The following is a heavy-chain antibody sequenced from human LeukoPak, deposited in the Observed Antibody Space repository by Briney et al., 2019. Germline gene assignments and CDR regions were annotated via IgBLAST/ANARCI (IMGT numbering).Heavy chain of an antibody. CDR1: GGSISSYY. CDR3: ARAPAYDSSGYYGSYYYYYYMDV. J-gene: IGHJ6*03. V-gene: IGHV4-59*01. CDR2: IYYSGST. Sequence: SETLSLTCTVPGGSISSYYWSWIRQPPGKGLEWLGYIYYSGSTNYNPSLKSRVTISVDTSKNQFSLKLSSVTAADTAVYYCARAPAYDSSGYYGSYYYYYYMDVWGKGTTVTVSS. D-gene: IGHD3-22*01.